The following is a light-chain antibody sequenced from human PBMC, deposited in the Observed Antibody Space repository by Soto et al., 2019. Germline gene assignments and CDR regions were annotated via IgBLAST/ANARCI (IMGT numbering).Light chain of an antibody. CDR2: DVS. J-gene: IGLJ1*01. V-gene: IGLV2-11*01. CDR3: CSYAGSYTYV. Sequence: LTQPRSVSGSPGQSVTISCTGTSSDVGGYNYVSWYQQHSGKAPKLMIYDVSKRPSGVPDRFSGSKSGNTASLTISGLQAEDEADYYCCSYAGSYTYVFGTGTKVTVL. CDR1: SSDVGGYNY.